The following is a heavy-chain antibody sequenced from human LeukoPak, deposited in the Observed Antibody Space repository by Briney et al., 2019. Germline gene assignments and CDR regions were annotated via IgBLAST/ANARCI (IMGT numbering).Heavy chain of an antibody. Sequence: SVKVSCKASGFTNSNSSVQWVRQARGQRPEWIGWIVVGTGKTNYAQRLQERVTITRNMSTGTVDMELSSLRSEDTAVYYCAATSIRMVQRIIYYGKDVWGQGTTVTVSS. CDR1: GFTNSNSS. CDR3: AATSIRMVQRIIYYGKDV. D-gene: IGHD3-10*01. J-gene: IGHJ6*02. V-gene: IGHV1-58*01. CDR2: IVVGTGKT.